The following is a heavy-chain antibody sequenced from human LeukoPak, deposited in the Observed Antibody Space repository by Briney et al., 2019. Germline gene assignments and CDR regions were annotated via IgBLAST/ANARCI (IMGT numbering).Heavy chain of an antibody. CDR2: IVVGSGNT. J-gene: IGHJ3*02. D-gene: IGHD3-3*01. CDR1: GFTFTSSA. CDR3: AAGPTITIFGVVSLDAFDI. Sequence: VKVSCKASGFTFTSSAMQWVRQARGQRLEWIGWIVVGSGNTNYAQKFQERVTITRDMSTSTAYMELSSLRSEDAAVYYCAAGPTITIFGVVSLDAFDIWGQGTMVTVSS. V-gene: IGHV1-58*02.